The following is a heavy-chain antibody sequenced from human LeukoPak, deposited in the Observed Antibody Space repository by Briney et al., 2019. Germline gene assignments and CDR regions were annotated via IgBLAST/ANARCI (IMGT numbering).Heavy chain of an antibody. V-gene: IGHV3-30*18. CDR1: GFTFSSYE. CDR3: AKALYSSNWLYAGAFDI. D-gene: IGHD2-2*01. Sequence: PGGSLRLSCAASGFTFSSYEMIWVRQAPGKGLEWIVVISSDGGNQYYADSVKGRFTISRDNSKNTLHLQMNSLRDEDTGIYYCAKALYSSNWLYAGAFDIWGQGTMVTVSS. J-gene: IGHJ3*02. CDR2: ISSDGGNQ.